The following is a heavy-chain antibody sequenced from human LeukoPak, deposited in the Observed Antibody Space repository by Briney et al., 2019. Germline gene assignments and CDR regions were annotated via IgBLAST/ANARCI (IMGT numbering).Heavy chain of an antibody. Sequence: GASVKVSCKASGYTFTSYAINWVRQAPGQGLEWMGGIIPIFGTANYAQKFQGRVTITADESTSTAYMELSSLRSEDTAVYYCARELGYCSGGSCSPDYWGQGTLVTVSS. D-gene: IGHD2-15*01. CDR2: IIPIFGTA. J-gene: IGHJ4*02. V-gene: IGHV1-69*13. CDR3: ARELGYCSGGSCSPDY. CDR1: GYTFTSYA.